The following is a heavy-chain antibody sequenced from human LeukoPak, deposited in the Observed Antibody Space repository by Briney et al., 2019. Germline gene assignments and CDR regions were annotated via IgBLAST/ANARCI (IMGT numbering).Heavy chain of an antibody. Sequence: ASVKVSCKVSGYTLTELSMHWVRQAPGKGLEWMGGFDPEDGETIYAQKFQGRVTMTEDTSTDTAYMELSSLRSEDTAVYYCAADSDSRVRLGELSSDLEAFDIWAKGHWSPSLQ. CDR3: AADSDSRVRLGELSSDLEAFDI. CDR2: FDPEDGET. CDR1: GYTLTELS. J-gene: IGHJ3*02. V-gene: IGHV1-24*01. D-gene: IGHD3-16*02.